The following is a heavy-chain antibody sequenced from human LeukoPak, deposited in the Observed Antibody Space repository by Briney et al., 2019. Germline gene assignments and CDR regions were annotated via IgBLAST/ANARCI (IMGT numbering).Heavy chain of an antibody. CDR2: IYYSGST. D-gene: IGHD3-9*01. Sequence: PSETLSLTCTVSGGSISSSSYYWGWIRQPPGKGLEWIGSIYYSGSTYYNPSLKSRVTISVDTSKNQFSLKLSSVTAADTAVYYCARDPSLRYFSPLPGMDVWGKGTTVTVSS. CDR1: GGSISSSSYY. V-gene: IGHV4-39*07. J-gene: IGHJ6*03. CDR3: ARDPSLRYFSPLPGMDV.